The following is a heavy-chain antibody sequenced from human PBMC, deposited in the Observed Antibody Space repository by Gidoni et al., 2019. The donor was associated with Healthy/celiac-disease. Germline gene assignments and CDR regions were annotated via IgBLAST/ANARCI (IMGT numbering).Heavy chain of an antibody. D-gene: IGHD6-19*01. Sequence: QVQLVESGGGVVQPGRSLRLSCAASGFTFSSYGMHWVRQAPGKGLEWVAVISYDGSNKYYADSVKGRFTISRDNSKNTLYLQMNSLRAEDTAVYYCAKDKYSSGWYGPFDYWGQGTLVTVSS. J-gene: IGHJ4*02. CDR1: GFTFSSYG. CDR2: ISYDGSNK. CDR3: AKDKYSSGWYGPFDY. V-gene: IGHV3-30*18.